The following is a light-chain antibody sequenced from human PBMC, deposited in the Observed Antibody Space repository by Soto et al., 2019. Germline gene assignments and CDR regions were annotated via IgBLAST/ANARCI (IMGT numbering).Light chain of an antibody. CDR2: GAS. J-gene: IGKJ1*01. V-gene: IGKV1-39*01. CDR3: QQGFSTPWT. Sequence: DIQMTQSPSSLSASVGDRLTITCRASQTISTFLNWYQQRPGKAPRLLIYGASTLQTGVPSRFNGSGSATEFTLTIGSLQLEDFATYSCQQGFSTPWTFGPGTKVDIK. CDR1: QTISTF.